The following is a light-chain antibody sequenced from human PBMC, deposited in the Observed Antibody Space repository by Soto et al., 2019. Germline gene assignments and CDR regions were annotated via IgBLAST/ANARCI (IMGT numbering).Light chain of an antibody. J-gene: IGKJ4*01. V-gene: IGKV3-20*01. Sequence: EIVLTQYPGTLSLSPGERATLSCRASQSVSSNYITWYQQKPGQAPRLLIYGASIRATGIPDRFSGSGSETDFTLTISRLEPEDFAVYYCQQYGSSPLTFGGGTKVDIK. CDR1: QSVSSNY. CDR3: QQYGSSPLT. CDR2: GAS.